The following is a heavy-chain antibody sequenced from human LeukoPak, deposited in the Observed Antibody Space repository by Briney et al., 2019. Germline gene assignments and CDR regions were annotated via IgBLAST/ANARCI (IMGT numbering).Heavy chain of an antibody. CDR1: GVSISSYY. V-gene: IGHV4-59*01. D-gene: IGHD6-19*01. CDR3: ARGGWYFHY. J-gene: IGHJ4*02. CDR2: IYYSGST. Sequence: SETLSLTCTVSGVSISSYYWSWIRQPPGKGLEWIGYIYYSGSTNYNPSLKSRVTISVDTSKNQFSLKLSSVTAADTAVYYCARGGWYFHYWGQGALVTVSS.